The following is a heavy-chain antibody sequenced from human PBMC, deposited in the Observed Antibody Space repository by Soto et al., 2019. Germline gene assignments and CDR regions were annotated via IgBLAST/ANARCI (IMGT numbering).Heavy chain of an antibody. CDR3: ARELGVTYAFDI. Sequence: SETLSLTCTVSGGSISSYYWSWIRQPPGKGLEWIGYIYYSRSTNYNPSLKSRVTISVDTSKNQFSLKLSSVTAADTAVYYCARELGVTYAFDIWGQGTMVTVSS. CDR1: GGSISSYY. CDR2: IYYSRST. J-gene: IGHJ3*02. V-gene: IGHV4-59*01. D-gene: IGHD1-26*01.